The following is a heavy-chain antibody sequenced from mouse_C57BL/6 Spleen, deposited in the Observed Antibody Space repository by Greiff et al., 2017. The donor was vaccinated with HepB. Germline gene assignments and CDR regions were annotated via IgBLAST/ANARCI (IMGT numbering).Heavy chain of an antibody. J-gene: IGHJ2*01. CDR1: GYTFTSYW. D-gene: IGHD2-2*01. V-gene: IGHV1-64*01. Sequence: PGASVKLSCKASGYTFTSYWMHWVKQRPGQGLEWIGMIHPNSGSTNYNEKFKSKATLTVDKSSSTAYMQLSSLTSEDSAVYYCARGVTTGDYWGQGTTLTVSS. CDR3: ARGVTTGDY. CDR2: IHPNSGST.